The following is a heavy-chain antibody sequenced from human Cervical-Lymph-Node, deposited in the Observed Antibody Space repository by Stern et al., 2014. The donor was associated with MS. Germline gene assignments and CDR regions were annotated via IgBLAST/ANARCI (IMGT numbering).Heavy chain of an antibody. CDR1: GFTFSSYS. Sequence: EVQLVESGGGLVKPGGSLRLSCAASGFTFSSYSMNWVRQAPGTGLEWVSSISSSSSYIYYADSMKGRFTISRDNAKNSLFLQMNSLRAEDTAVYYCARGRGYSGSGYWGQGTLVTVSS. D-gene: IGHD5-12*01. J-gene: IGHJ4*02. CDR3: ARGRGYSGSGY. V-gene: IGHV3-21*01. CDR2: ISSSSSYI.